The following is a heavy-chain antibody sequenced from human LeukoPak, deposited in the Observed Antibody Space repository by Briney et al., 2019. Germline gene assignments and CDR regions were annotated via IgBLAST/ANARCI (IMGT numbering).Heavy chain of an antibody. D-gene: IGHD5-24*01. Sequence: PGASVKVSCKASGYSFTSYDINWVRQATGQGLEWMGWMNTNSGNTGYAQKFQGRVTMTRNTSISTAYMELSSLRSEDTAVCYCALDVATSPFDYWGQGTLVTVSS. V-gene: IGHV1-8*01. CDR2: MNTNSGNT. CDR3: ALDVATSPFDY. CDR1: GYSFTSYD. J-gene: IGHJ4*02.